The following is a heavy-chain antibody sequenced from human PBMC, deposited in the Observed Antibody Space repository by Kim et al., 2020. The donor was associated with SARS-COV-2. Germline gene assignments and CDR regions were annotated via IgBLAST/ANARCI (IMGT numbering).Heavy chain of an antibody. D-gene: IGHD6-19*01. V-gene: IGHV7-4-1*02. Sequence: ASVKVSCKASGYTFTSYAMNWVRQAPGQGLEWMGWINTNTGNPTYAQGFTGRFVFSLDTSVSTAYLQISSLKAEDTAVYYCALETVVAGTFGYYYYYGMDVWGQGTTVTVSS. J-gene: IGHJ6*02. CDR1: GYTFTSYA. CDR3: ALETVVAGTFGYYYYYGMDV. CDR2: INTNTGNP.